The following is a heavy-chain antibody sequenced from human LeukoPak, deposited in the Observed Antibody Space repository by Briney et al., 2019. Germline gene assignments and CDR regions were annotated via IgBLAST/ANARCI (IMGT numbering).Heavy chain of an antibody. CDR2: INHSGST. D-gene: IGHD3-10*01. Sequence: SETLSLTCAVYGGSFSGYYWSWIRQPPGKGLEWIGEINHSGSTNYNPSLKSRVTISADTSKNQFSLKLSSVTAADTAVYYCAASVWFGELIDSPWGQGTLVTVSS. J-gene: IGHJ5*02. V-gene: IGHV4-34*01. CDR3: AASVWFGELIDSP. CDR1: GGSFSGYY.